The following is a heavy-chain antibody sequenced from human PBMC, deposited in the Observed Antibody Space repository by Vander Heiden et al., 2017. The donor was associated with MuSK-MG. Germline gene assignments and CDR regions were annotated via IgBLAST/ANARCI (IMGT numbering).Heavy chain of an antibody. CDR2: IRYDGSNK. J-gene: IGHJ3*02. Sequence: QVQLVESGGGVVQPGGSLRLSCPASGFTFSSYGMHWVRQAPGKGLEWVAFIRYDGSNKYYADSVKGRFTISRDNSKNTLYLQMNSLRAEDTAVYYCAQNTLLWFPAFDIWGQGTMVTVSS. V-gene: IGHV3-30*02. CDR3: AQNTLLWFPAFDI. CDR1: GFTFSSYG. D-gene: IGHD3-10*01.